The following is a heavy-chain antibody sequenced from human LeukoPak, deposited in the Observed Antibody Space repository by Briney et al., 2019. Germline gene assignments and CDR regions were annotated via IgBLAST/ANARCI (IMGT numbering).Heavy chain of an antibody. CDR3: AYCPHYYDSSGPPGLYLYMDV. V-gene: IGHV1-69*05. J-gene: IGHJ6*03. Sequence: SVKVSCKASGGTFSSYAISWVRQAPGQGLEWMGRIIPIFGTANYAQKFQGRVTITTDEFTSTAYMELSSLRSEDTAVYYCAYCPHYYDSSGPPGLYLYMDVWGKGTTVTVSS. CDR1: GGTFSSYA. CDR2: IIPIFGTA. D-gene: IGHD3-22*01.